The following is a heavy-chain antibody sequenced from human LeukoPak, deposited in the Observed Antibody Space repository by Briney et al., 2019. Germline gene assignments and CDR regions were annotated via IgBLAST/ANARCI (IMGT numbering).Heavy chain of an antibody. D-gene: IGHD3-22*01. J-gene: IGHJ6*02. CDR1: GFTFSSYT. CDR2: IDLSGSTL. CDR3: ASEPGLSRGAVYAMDV. Sequence: PGGSLRLSCAASGFTFSSYTMNWVRQAPGKGLEWVSYIDLSGSTLYYVDSVKGRFIISRDTSKNVVYLQMNSLRPEDTAVYYCASEPGLSRGAVYAMDVWGQGTTVTVSS. V-gene: IGHV3-48*01.